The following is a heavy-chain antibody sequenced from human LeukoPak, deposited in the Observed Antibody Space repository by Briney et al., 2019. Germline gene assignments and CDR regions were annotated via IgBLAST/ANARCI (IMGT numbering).Heavy chain of an antibody. J-gene: IGHJ6*03. V-gene: IGHV1-8*03. D-gene: IGHD6-13*01. CDR3: ARGLVSSSWYYYYYMDV. Sequence: GSVKVSCKASGGTFSSYAISWVRQATGQGLEWMGWMNPNSGNTGYAQKFQGRVTITRNTSISTAYMELSSLRSEDTAVYYCARGLVSSSWYYYYYMDVWGKGTTVTVSS. CDR1: GGTFSSYA. CDR2: MNPNSGNT.